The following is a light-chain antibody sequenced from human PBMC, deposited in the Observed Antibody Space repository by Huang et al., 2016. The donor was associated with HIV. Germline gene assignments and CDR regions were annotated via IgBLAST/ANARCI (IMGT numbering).Light chain of an antibody. Sequence: DILMTQSPNSLSVSLGERATINGKSSQSVLFSSKNRNYLAWYQQKPGQPPKLLIYWAATRESGVPDRFSGSGSATEFTLTIRSLQAEDVADYYCQQYYSLPPSFGGGTKVEI. CDR1: QSVLFSSKNRNY. CDR2: WAA. V-gene: IGKV4-1*01. J-gene: IGKJ4*01. CDR3: QQYYSLPPS.